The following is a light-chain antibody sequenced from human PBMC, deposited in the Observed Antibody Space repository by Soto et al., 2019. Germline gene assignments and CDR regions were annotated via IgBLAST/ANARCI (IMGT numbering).Light chain of an antibody. CDR1: SSDVGGYNF. J-gene: IGLJ3*02. CDR2: DVS. Sequence: QSALTQPRSVSGSPGQSVTISCTGTSSDVGGYNFVSWYQQHPGKAPKFLIYDVSKRPSGVPDRFSGSKSGNTASLTISGLQAEDEADYYCCLYAGSYSWVFGGGTKLTVL. V-gene: IGLV2-11*01. CDR3: CLYAGSYSWV.